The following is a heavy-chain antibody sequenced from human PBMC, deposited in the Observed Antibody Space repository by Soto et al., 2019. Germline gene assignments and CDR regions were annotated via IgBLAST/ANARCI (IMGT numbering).Heavy chain of an antibody. CDR1: GYSFTGYY. Sequence: HEHLVQSGAEVKRPGASLKVSCKASGYSFTGYYIHWVRQAPGQGLEWMGWINPDSGATNYAQNFQGRVTLTSHTSISTASMDLTSLPSDVTAVYYCARGDYGTGGYPFPYFDSWGQGTLVIVSS. J-gene: IGHJ4*02. D-gene: IGHD2-8*02. CDR2: INPDSGAT. V-gene: IGHV1-2*02. CDR3: ARGDYGTGGYPFPYFDS.